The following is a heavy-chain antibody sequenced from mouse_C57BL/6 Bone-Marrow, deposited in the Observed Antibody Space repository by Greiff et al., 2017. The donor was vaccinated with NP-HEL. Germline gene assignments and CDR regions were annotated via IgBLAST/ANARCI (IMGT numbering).Heavy chain of an antibody. CDR3: ASRNYWYFDV. CDR1: GYTFTDYY. V-gene: IGHV1-75*01. CDR2: IFPGSGST. Sequence: VKLQESGPELVKPGASVKISCKASGYTFTDYYINWVKQRPGQGLEWIGWIFPGSGSTYYTEKFKGKATLTVDKSSSTAYMQLSSLTSDDSAVYYCASRNYWYFDVWGTGTTVTVSS. J-gene: IGHJ1*03.